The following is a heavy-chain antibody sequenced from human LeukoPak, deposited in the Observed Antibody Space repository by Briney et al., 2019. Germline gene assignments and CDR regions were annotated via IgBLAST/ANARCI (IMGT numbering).Heavy chain of an antibody. CDR2: INREGSEK. CDR3: ARVGTWELQRVFDF. D-gene: IGHD1-26*01. V-gene: IGHV3-7*01. J-gene: IGHJ4*02. CDR1: GFAFSDYW. Sequence: GGPLRLSCATFGFAFSDYWMTWVRQVPGKGLEWVANINREGSEKYYVDSVKGRFTISRDNAKNSVDLQMDSLRVEDTAVYYCARVGTWELQRVFDFWGQGTLVTVSS.